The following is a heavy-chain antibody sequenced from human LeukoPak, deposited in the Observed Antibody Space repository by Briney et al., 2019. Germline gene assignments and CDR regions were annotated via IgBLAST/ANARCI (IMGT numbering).Heavy chain of an antibody. V-gene: IGHV1-46*01. CDR1: GYTFTSYY. CDR2: INPSGGST. Sequence: GASVKVSCKASGYTFTSYYMHWVRQAPGQGLEWMGIINPSGGSTSYAQKFQGRVTMTRDTSTSTVYMELSSLRSEDTAVYYCAGDPGRGNWFDPWGQGTLVTVSS. J-gene: IGHJ5*02. CDR3: AGDPGRGNWFDP.